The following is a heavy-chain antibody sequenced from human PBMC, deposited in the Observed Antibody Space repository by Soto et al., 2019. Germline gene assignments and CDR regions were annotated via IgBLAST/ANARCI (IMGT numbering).Heavy chain of an antibody. Sequence: SETLSLTCAVSGGSISSSNWWSWVRQPPGKGLEWIGEIYHSGSTNYNPSLKSRVTISVDTSKNQFSLKLSSVTAADTAVYYCARRYGGNFDFWGQGTLVTVSS. CDR3: ARRYGGNFDF. D-gene: IGHD1-26*01. V-gene: IGHV4-4*02. CDR1: GGSISSSNW. CDR2: IYHSGST. J-gene: IGHJ4*02.